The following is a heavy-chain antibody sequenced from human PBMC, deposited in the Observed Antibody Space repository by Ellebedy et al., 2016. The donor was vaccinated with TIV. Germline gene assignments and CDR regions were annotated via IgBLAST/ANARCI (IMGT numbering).Heavy chain of an antibody. CDR1: GGSVSRSSYY. D-gene: IGHD3-9*01. Sequence: MPSETLSLTCTVSGGSVSRSSYYWGWIRQPPGKGPEWMGNVHYSGTTYYNPSLRSRLTISVDTSNSQFSLRLTSVTAADTAVYFCARHRRYYDWSCDSWGQGILVTVSS. CDR3: ARHRRYYDWSCDS. J-gene: IGHJ4*02. V-gene: IGHV4-39*01. CDR2: VHYSGTT.